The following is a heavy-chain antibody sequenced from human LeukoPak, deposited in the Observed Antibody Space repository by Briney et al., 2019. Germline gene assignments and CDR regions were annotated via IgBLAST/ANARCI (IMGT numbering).Heavy chain of an antibody. CDR1: GGSFSSFA. V-gene: IGHV1-69*13. CDR2: IIPIFGSS. Sequence: GASVKVSCKASGGSFSSFAINWVRQAPGQGLEWMGGIIPIFGSSNYAQKFQGRVTITADESTSTAYMELSSLRSEDTAVYYCARLDYKLPYYYYGMDVWGQGTTVTVSS. CDR3: ARLDYKLPYYYYGMDV. D-gene: IGHD4-11*01. J-gene: IGHJ6*02.